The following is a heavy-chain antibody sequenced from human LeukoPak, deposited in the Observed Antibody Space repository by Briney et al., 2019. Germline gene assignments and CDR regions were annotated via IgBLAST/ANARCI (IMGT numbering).Heavy chain of an antibody. Sequence: GGSLRLSCVASGFNVSSHFMSWVRQAPGKGLEWVAVIYSSGRTHYADPVKGRFTISRENSKNTVFLQMNSLRVEDTAVYYCGKSGSRDWDYFEYWGQGTLVTASS. CDR1: GFNVSSHF. V-gene: IGHV3-53*01. J-gene: IGHJ4*02. D-gene: IGHD6-19*01. CDR3: GKSGSRDWDYFEY. CDR2: IYSSGRT.